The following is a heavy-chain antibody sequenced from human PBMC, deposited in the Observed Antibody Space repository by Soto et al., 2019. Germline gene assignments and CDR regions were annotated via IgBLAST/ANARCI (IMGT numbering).Heavy chain of an antibody. Sequence: QVQLVESGGGVVQPGGSLRLSCEASGIPFFSAYAMHWVRQAPGKGLEWVAFISFDDGSNKYYADSVKGRFTISRDNSENMLYLQMNSLTTEDTALYYCAREYGSGSYYQASPLDVWGQGTTVTVSS. CDR2: ISFDDGSNK. CDR3: AREYGSGSYYQASPLDV. V-gene: IGHV3-30-3*01. D-gene: IGHD3-10*01. J-gene: IGHJ6*02. CDR1: GIPFFSAYA.